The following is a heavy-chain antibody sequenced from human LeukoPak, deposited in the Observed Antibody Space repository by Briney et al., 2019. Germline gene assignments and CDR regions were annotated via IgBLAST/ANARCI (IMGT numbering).Heavy chain of an antibody. CDR3: AREYRGYCSGGSCYGWFDP. CDR1: GDSISSGNYY. Sequence: SQTLSLTCTVSGDSISSGNYYWGWIRQHPGKGLEWIGYIYYSGGTYYNPSLKSRVTISMDTSKNQFSLKLNSVSAADTAVYYCAREYRGYCSGGSCYGWFDPWGQGTLVTVSS. D-gene: IGHD2-15*01. CDR2: IYYSGGT. V-gene: IGHV4-31*03. J-gene: IGHJ5*02.